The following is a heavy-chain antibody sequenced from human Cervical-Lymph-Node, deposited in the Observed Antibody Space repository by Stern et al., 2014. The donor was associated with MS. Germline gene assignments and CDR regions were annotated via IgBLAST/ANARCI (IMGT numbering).Heavy chain of an antibody. J-gene: IGHJ6*02. V-gene: IGHV3-21*06. Sequence: VQLQESGGGLVKPGGSLRLSCAASGFTFSSYPINWVRQAPGKGLEWVSSIGSSSDYIYYADSVKGRFTVSRDNAQNSLYLQMNSLGAEDTAVYYCASTTIYYYGAGGYSADYGMDVWGQGTTVTVSS. CDR1: GFTFSSYP. CDR2: IGSSSDYI. CDR3: ASTTIYYYGAGGYSADYGMDV. D-gene: IGHD3-10*01.